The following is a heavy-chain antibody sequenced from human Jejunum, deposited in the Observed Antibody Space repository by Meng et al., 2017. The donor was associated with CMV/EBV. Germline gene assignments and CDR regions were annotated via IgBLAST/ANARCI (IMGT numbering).Heavy chain of an antibody. CDR2: TYYRSKWYN. Sequence: SSHSAAWNWIRQSPSRGLEWLGRTYYRSKWYNDYAVSVKSRITINSDTSKNQFSLQLNSVTPDDTAVYYCARAGSGGRSFDYWGPGTLVTVSS. J-gene: IGHJ4*02. CDR1: SSHSAA. V-gene: IGHV6-1*01. D-gene: IGHD6-19*01. CDR3: ARAGSGGRSFDY.